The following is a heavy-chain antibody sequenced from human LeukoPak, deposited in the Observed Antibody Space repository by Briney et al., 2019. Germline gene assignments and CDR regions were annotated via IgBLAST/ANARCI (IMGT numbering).Heavy chain of an antibody. CDR3: ARDWFAD. CDR1: GFTFSSNE. V-gene: IGHV3-48*03. CDR2: INSGGTII. Sequence: QAGGSLRLSCAASGFTFSSNEMNWVRQAPGKGLEWVSYINSGGTIIYYADSVKGRFTISRDNAKNSLYPQMNSLRAEDTAIYYCARDWFADWGQGTLVIVSS. J-gene: IGHJ4*02.